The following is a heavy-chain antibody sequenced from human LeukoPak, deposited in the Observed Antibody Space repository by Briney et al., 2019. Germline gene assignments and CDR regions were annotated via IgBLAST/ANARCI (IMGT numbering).Heavy chain of an antibody. V-gene: IGHV3-48*01. CDR3: ARTLSRLGDAFDL. CDR1: GFTFSSYA. D-gene: IGHD3-16*01. J-gene: IGHJ3*01. CDR2: IDTINTI. Sequence: GGSLRLSCAASGFTFSSYAMHWIRQAPGKGLEWVSYIDTINTIFYADSVKGRFTVSRDNAKSSVFLHMNSLRAEDTAVYYCARTLSRLGDAFDLWGQGTVVTVSS.